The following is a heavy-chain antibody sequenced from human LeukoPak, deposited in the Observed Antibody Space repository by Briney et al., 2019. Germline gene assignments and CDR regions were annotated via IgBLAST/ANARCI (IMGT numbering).Heavy chain of an antibody. J-gene: IGHJ3*02. CDR2: IRYDATNK. CDR3: ARDHCSSTSCYRGDAFDI. Sequence: GRSLRLSCAASGFTFSNYGMHWVRQAPGKGLEWVAFIRYDATNKYYADSVKGRFTMSRDNSKNTLYLQMNSLRVEDTAVYYCARDHCSSTSCYRGDAFDIWGQGTMVTVSS. V-gene: IGHV3-30*02. CDR1: GFTFSNYG. D-gene: IGHD2-2*01.